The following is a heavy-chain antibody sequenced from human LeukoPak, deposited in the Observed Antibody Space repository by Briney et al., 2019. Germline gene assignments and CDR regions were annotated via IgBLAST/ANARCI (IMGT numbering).Heavy chain of an antibody. CDR2: INHSGNT. CDR3: ARLGRYSSGWYETWFDP. J-gene: IGHJ5*02. V-gene: IGHV4-34*01. Sequence: PSETLSLTCAVYGGSFSGYYWSWIRQPPGKGLEWIGEINHSGNTNYNPSLKSRVTISVDTSKNQFSLKLSSVTAADTAVYYCARLGRYSSGWYETWFDPWGQGTLVTVSS. D-gene: IGHD6-19*01. CDR1: GGSFSGYY.